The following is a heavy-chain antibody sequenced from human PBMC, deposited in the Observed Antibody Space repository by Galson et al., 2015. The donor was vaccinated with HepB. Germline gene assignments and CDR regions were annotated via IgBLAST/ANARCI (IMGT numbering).Heavy chain of an antibody. J-gene: IGHJ4*02. V-gene: IGHV3-30*04. Sequence: SLRLSCAASGFPFSNYAMHWVRQTPGKGLEWMTVILHDAHNRYYADSVEGRFTVSRDNSKNTVYLQMHSLRAEDTAVYYCARGTARRVPAAMDYWGQGTLVTVSS. CDR1: GFPFSNYA. CDR2: ILHDAHNR. D-gene: IGHD2-2*01. CDR3: ARGTARRVPAAMDY.